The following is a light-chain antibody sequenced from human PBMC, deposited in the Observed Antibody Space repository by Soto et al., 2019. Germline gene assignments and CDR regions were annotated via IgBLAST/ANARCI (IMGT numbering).Light chain of an antibody. CDR2: GNS. CDR1: SSNIGAGYD. CDR3: QSYDSSLSVV. V-gene: IGLV1-40*01. J-gene: IGLJ2*01. Sequence: QSVLTQPPSVSGAPGQRVTISCTGSSSNIGAGYDVHWYQQLPGTAPKLLICGNSNRPSGVPDRCSGSKSGTSASLAITGLQSEDEADYYCQSYDSSLSVVFGGGTKVTVL.